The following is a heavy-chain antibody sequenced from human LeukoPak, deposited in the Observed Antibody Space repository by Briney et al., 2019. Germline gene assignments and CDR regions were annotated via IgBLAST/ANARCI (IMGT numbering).Heavy chain of an antibody. CDR2: ISLSTGII. CDR3: AGEPVYTSSWGAFDI. D-gene: IGHD6-13*01. V-gene: IGHV3-48*01. CDR1: GFTFSAFG. Sequence: GGSLRLSCAASGFTFSAFGMHWVRQAPGKGLEWVSYISLSTGIIYYADSVKGRFTISRDNAKNSLYLQVNSLRAEDTAVYYCAGEPVYTSSWGAFDIWGQGTMVTVSS. J-gene: IGHJ3*02.